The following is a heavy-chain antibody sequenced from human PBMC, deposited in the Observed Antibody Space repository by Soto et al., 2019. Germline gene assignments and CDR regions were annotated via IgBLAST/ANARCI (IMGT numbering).Heavy chain of an antibody. V-gene: IGHV1-18*01. Sequence: ASVKVSCKASGYTFTSYAMHWVRQAPGQGLEWMGWISAYNGNTNYAQKLQGRVTMTTDTSTSTAYMELRSLRSDDTAVYYCARGDSSSWYRGDFDYWGQGTLVTVSS. CDR1: GYTFTSYA. CDR2: ISAYNGNT. D-gene: IGHD6-13*01. J-gene: IGHJ4*02. CDR3: ARGDSSSWYRGDFDY.